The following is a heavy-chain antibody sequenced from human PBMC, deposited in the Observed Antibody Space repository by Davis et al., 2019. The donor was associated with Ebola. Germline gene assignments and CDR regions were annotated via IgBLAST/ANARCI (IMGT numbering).Heavy chain of an antibody. CDR3: ARRDSYYDSSGYYPFDY. V-gene: IGHV4-61*01. J-gene: IGHJ4*02. Sequence: SETLSLTCTVSGGSVSSGSYYWSWIRQPPGKGLEWIGYIYYSGSTNYNPSLKSRVTISVDTSKNQFSLKLSSVTAADTAVYYCARRDSYYDSSGYYPFDYWGQGTLVTVSS. CDR1: GGSVSSGSYY. CDR2: IYYSGST. D-gene: IGHD3-22*01.